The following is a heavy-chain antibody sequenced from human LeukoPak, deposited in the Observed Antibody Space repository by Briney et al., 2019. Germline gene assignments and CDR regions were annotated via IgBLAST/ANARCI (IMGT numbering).Heavy chain of an antibody. J-gene: IGHJ6*03. CDR1: GYSISSGYY. CDR3: ARLGATRAYYYYMDV. V-gene: IGHV4-38-2*02. CDR2: IYHSGST. Sequence: SETLSLTCTVSGYSISSGYYWGWIRQPPGKGLEWIGIIYHSGSTYYNPSLKSRVTISVDTSKNQFSLKLSSVTAADTAVYYCARLGATRAYYYYMDVWGKGTTVTVSS. D-gene: IGHD1-26*01.